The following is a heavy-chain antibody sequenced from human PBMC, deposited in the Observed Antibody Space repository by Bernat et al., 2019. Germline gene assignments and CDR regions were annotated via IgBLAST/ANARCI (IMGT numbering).Heavy chain of an antibody. J-gene: IGHJ4*02. CDR2: IGRSGNT. V-gene: IGHV3-23*01. Sequence: EVQLLESGGGLVQPGESLRLSCAASGFTFSSHGMSWVRQAPGKGLEWVSSIGRSGNTYYSDPAKGRFTNSKDKSKKHLNSPKKHLGAGEKAVKLWGETGSKGRYFFDFRGQGTLVTVSS. CDR3: GETGSKGRYFFDF. CDR1: GFTFSSHG. D-gene: IGHD1-14*01.